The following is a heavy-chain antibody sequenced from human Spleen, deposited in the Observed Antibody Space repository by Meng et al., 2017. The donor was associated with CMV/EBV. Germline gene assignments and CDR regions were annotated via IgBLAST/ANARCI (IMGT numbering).Heavy chain of an antibody. D-gene: IGHD2-2*02. J-gene: IGHJ4*02. Sequence: SETLSLTCTVSGDSISNYYWSWIRQPPGKGLEWIGYIYYRGSTSYNPSLKSRVTISIDTSKNQFSPKPTSVTAADTAVYYCARERGRGYCSSTSCYRGTDFDYWGQGTLVTVSS. CDR3: ARERGRGYCSSTSCYRGTDFDY. CDR2: IYYRGST. CDR1: GDSISNYY. V-gene: IGHV4-59*01.